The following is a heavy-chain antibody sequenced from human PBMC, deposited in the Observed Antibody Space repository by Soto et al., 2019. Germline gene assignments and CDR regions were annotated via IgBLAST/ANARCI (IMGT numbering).Heavy chain of an antibody. CDR3: ARGRPGWLFPHFDY. Sequence: SVKVSCKASGGTFSSYAISWVRQAPGQGLEWMGGIIPIFGTANYAQKFQGRVTITADESTSTAYMELSSLRSEDTAVYYCARGRPGWLFPHFDYWGQGTLVTVSS. J-gene: IGHJ4*02. V-gene: IGHV1-69*13. CDR2: IIPIFGTA. D-gene: IGHD3-22*01. CDR1: GGTFSSYA.